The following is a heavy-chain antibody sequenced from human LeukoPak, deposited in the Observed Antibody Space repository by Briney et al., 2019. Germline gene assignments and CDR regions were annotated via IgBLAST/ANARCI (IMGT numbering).Heavy chain of an antibody. CDR3: AREIVGTAGAFDI. D-gene: IGHD2-21*01. CDR2: IYSGGGT. CDR1: GFTVSSNY. Sequence: GGSLRLSCAASGFTVSSNYMSWVRQAPGKGLEWVSVIYSGGGTYYADSVKGRFTISRDNSKNTLYLQMNSLRAEDTAVYYCAREIVGTAGAFDIWGQGTMVTVSS. V-gene: IGHV3-53*01. J-gene: IGHJ3*02.